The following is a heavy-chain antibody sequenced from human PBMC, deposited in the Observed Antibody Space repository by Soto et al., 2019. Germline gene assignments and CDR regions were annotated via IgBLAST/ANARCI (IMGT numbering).Heavy chain of an antibody. J-gene: IGHJ5*02. CDR3: ARGRFARGSYGKKWFDP. CDR2: ISKSDYT. D-gene: IGHD5-18*01. V-gene: IGHV3-21*01. CDR1: GFAFNNYC. Sequence: GGSLRLSGTVSGFAFNNYCINWVRQAPWKGLEWVSSISKSDYTYYSDSVKGRLAISRDNDKSSVSLKMNTLRVEDTAVYYCARGRFARGSYGKKWFDPWGQGNLVTISS.